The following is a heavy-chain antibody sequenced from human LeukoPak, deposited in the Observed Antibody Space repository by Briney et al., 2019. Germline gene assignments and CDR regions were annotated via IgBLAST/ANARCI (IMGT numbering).Heavy chain of an antibody. CDR2: IYYSATT. CDR3: ARDTAVPAATHYYYYGMDV. V-gene: IGHV4-31*02. Sequence: GKGXXXXGYIYYSATTYYNPSLKSRVTIPVNTSKNQFSPKLSSVTAADTAVYYCARDTAVPAATHYYYYGMDVWGQGTTVTVSS. J-gene: IGHJ6*02. D-gene: IGHD2-2*01.